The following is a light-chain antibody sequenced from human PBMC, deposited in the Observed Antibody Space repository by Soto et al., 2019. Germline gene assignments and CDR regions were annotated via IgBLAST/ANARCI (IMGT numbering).Light chain of an antibody. CDR1: QSISNF. J-gene: IGKJ2*01. Sequence: DIQMPQSPSSLSASVGDRLTITCWASQSISNFLNWYQQKPGNAPKLLIYAASSLQGGVPSRFSGSGSGTDFTLTISSLQPEDFATYYCQQSDSMPYTFGQWTKLEIK. CDR3: QQSDSMPYT. V-gene: IGKV1-39*01. CDR2: AAS.